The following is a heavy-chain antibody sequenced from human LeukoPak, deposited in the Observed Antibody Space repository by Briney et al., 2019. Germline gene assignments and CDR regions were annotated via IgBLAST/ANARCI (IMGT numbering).Heavy chain of an antibody. CDR3: ARDPYYDYVWGSLDY. Sequence: GGSLRLSCAASGFTFSSYSMNWVRQAPGKGLEWVSYISSSSSTIYYADSVKGRFTISRDNAKNSLYLQMNSPRAEDTAVYYCARDPYYDYVWGSLDYWGQGTLVTVSS. CDR2: ISSSSSTI. V-gene: IGHV3-48*04. D-gene: IGHD3-16*01. J-gene: IGHJ4*02. CDR1: GFTFSSYS.